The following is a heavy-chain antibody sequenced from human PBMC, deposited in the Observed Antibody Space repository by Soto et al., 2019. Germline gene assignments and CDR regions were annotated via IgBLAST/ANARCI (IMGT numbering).Heavy chain of an antibody. Sequence: ASVKVSCKAVRYIFTNYGVSWVRQATGQGLEWMGWINPNNGNTSYAQKFQGRLTLTRNTPRNTAYLELNSLISEDTAVYYCATPQDYDGCLDSWGQGTQVTVSS. D-gene: IGHD3-22*01. CDR3: ATPQDYDGCLDS. CDR1: RYIFTNYG. J-gene: IGHJ4*02. CDR2: INPNNGNT. V-gene: IGHV1-8*02.